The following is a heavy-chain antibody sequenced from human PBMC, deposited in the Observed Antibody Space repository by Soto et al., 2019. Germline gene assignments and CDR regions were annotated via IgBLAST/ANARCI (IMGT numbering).Heavy chain of an antibody. V-gene: IGHV1-69*13. D-gene: IGHD1-1*01. CDR1: GGTFSTYA. J-gene: IGHJ3*02. CDR2: IIPIFGTA. Sequence: SVKVSCKASGGTFSTYAVNWVRQAPGQGLEWIGGIIPIFGTADYAQKFQARVTITADESTSTAFMELSSLRYEDTAVYYCARRERLRFAGVAFDSWGRLTMITVSS. CDR3: ARRERLRFAGVAFDS.